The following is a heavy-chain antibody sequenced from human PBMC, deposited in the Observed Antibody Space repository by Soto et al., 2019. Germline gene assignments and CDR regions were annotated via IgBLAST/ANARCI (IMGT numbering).Heavy chain of an antibody. J-gene: IGHJ6*02. CDR2: ISAHNGNT. D-gene: IGHD3-9*01. V-gene: IGHV1-18*01. CDR1: GYTFTSYG. CDR3: AREKTPMSPHYFYYGMDV. Sequence: ASVKVSCKASGYTFTSYGITWVRQAPGQGLEWMGWISAHNGNTDYAQKLQGRVIVTRDTSTSTAYMELRSLISDDTAVYYCAREKTPMSPHYFYYGMDVWGQGTTVTVSS.